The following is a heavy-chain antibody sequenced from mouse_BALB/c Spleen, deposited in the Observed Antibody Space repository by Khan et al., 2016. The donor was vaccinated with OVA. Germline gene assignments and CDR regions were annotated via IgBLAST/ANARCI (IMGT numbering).Heavy chain of an antibody. D-gene: IGHD1-1*01. V-gene: IGHV1S81*02. CDR1: GYTFTSYW. CDR3: ARIKKIVATYFDY. J-gene: IGHJ2*01. Sequence: VQLQQSGAELVKAGASVKMSCKASGYTFTSYWMHWVKQRLGQGLEWFAETNPTNGRTYYNEKFMSKATLTVDKSSSTAYMLLSGPTFEDSAVDYCARIKKIVATYFDYWGQGTTLTVSS. CDR2: TNPTNGRT.